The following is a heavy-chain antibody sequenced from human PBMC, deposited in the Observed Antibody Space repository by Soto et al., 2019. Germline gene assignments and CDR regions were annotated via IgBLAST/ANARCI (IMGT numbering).Heavy chain of an antibody. V-gene: IGHV3-21*01. Sequence: PGGSLRLSCAASGFTFSSYSMNWVRQAPGKGLEWVSSISSSSSYIYYADSVKGRFTISRDNAKNSLYLQMNSLRAEDTAAYYCARPGSSSWYYFDYWGQGTLVTVSS. D-gene: IGHD6-13*01. CDR3: ARPGSSSWYYFDY. J-gene: IGHJ4*02. CDR2: ISSSSSYI. CDR1: GFTFSSYS.